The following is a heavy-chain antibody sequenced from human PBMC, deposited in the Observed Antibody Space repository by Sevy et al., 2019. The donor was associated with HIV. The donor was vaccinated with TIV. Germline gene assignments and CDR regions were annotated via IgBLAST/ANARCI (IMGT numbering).Heavy chain of an antibody. V-gene: IGHV1-24*01. J-gene: IGHJ6*02. CDR2: FDPEDGET. Sequence: ASVNVSCKVSGYTLTELSMHWVRQPPGKGLEWMGRFDPEDGETIYAQMFLGRLTMTEDTSTDTAYMDLSSLRSEDTAVYYCATEDITMIPYGLDVWGQGTTVTVSS. CDR3: ATEDITMIPYGLDV. D-gene: IGHD3-22*01. CDR1: GYTLTELS.